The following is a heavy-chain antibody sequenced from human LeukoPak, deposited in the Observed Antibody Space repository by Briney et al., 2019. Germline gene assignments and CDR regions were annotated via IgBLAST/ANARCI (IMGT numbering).Heavy chain of an antibody. D-gene: IGHD2-15*01. V-gene: IGHV1-69*05. CDR3: GRKAGDCGGGSCYSIDY. CDR2: IIPIFGTA. CDR1: GGSFSSEA. J-gene: IGHJ4*02. Sequence: SVKVSCKAFGGSFSSEAISWARQAPGQGLEWMGGIIPIFGTANYAQKFQGRVTITTDESTSTAYMEVSSLRSEDTAVYYCGRKAGDCGGGSCYSIDYWGQGTLVTVSS.